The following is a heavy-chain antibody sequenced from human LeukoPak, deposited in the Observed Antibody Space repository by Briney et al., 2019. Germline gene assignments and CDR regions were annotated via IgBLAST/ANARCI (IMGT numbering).Heavy chain of an antibody. CDR3: ARGPVGSSWLRYYYYGMDV. CDR2: INHSGST. CDR1: GGSFSGYY. V-gene: IGHV4-34*01. Sequence: TSETLSLTCAVYGGSFSGYYWSWIRQPPGKGLEWIGEINHSGSTNYNPSLKSRVTISVDTSKNQFSLKLSSVTAADTAVYYCARGPVGSSWLRYYYYGMDVWGQGTTVTVSS. J-gene: IGHJ6*02. D-gene: IGHD6-13*01.